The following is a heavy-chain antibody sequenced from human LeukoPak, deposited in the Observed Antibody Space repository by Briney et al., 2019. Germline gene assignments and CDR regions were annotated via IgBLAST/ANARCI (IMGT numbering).Heavy chain of an antibody. V-gene: IGHV4-39*01. CDR1: GGSISSSSYY. CDR2: IYYSGST. Sequence: SETLSLTCTVPGGSISSSSYYWGWIRQPPGKGLEWIGSIYYSGSTYYNPSLKSRVTISVDTSKNQFSLKLSSVTAADTAVYYCARQPYCSGGSCYSGFDYWGQGILVTVSS. CDR3: ARQPYCSGGSCYSGFDY. D-gene: IGHD2-15*01. J-gene: IGHJ4*02.